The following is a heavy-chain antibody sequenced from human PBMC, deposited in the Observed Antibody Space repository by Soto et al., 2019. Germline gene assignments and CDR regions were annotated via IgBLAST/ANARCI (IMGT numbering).Heavy chain of an antibody. CDR1: GFSFSSYT. V-gene: IGHV3-23*01. CDR3: AKGTAAIKSWFDP. J-gene: IGHJ5*02. D-gene: IGHD2-2*02. CDR2: ISASGGAT. Sequence: HPGGSLRLSCAVSGFSFSSYTMNWVRQAPGKGLEWVSSISASGGATYYADSVKGRFTISRDNSKNTLDLQMNSLRADDTAIYYCAKGTAAIKSWFDPWGQGTLVTVSS.